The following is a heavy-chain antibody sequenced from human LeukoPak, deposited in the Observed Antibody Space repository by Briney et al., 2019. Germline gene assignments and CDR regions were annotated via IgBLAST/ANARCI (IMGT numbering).Heavy chain of an antibody. CDR2: ISGSGGST. J-gene: IGHJ4*02. CDR3: AGVLWFGELNDY. Sequence: GGSLRLSSAASGFTFSSYAMSWVRQAPGKGLEWVSAISGSGGSTYYADSVKGRFTISRDNSKNTLYLQMNSLRAEDTAVYYCAGVLWFGELNDYWGQGHPVTVSS. CDR1: GFTFSSYA. D-gene: IGHD3-10*01. V-gene: IGHV3-23*01.